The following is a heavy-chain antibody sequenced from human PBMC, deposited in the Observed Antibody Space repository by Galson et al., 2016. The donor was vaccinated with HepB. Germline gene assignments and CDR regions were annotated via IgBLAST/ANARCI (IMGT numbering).Heavy chain of an antibody. Sequence: SLRLSCAASGFTFSTYGMHWVRQAPGKGLEWVAVISYDGNKQYYSDSVKGRFTISRDNSKNTVYLQMNSLRIEDTGIYFCAKDGAAARRGFDYWGQGTLVTVSS. D-gene: IGHD6-25*01. CDR3: AKDGAAARRGFDY. CDR2: ISYDGNKQ. J-gene: IGHJ4*02. CDR1: GFTFSTYG. V-gene: IGHV3-30*18.